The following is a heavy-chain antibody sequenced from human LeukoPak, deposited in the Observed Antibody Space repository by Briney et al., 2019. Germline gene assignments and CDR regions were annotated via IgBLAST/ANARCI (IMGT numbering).Heavy chain of an antibody. CDR2: IKPSGGST. CDR1: GYTFTSYY. D-gene: IGHD2-2*02. V-gene: IGHV1-46*01. Sequence: ASVKVSCKASGYTFTSYYMHWVRQAPGQGLGWMGIIKPSGGSTSYAQKFQGRVTMTRDTSTSTVYMELSSLRSEDTAVYYCARDPYIVVVPAAIHGFDYWGQGTLVTVSS. J-gene: IGHJ4*02. CDR3: ARDPYIVVVPAAIHGFDY.